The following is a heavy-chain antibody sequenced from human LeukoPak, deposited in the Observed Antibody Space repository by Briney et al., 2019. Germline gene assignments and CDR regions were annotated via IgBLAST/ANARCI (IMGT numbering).Heavy chain of an antibody. D-gene: IGHD5-18*01. CDR2: INHSGSA. CDR1: GGSFSGYY. Sequence: PPETLSLTCAVYGGSFSGYYWSWIRQPPGKGLEWIGEINHSGSANYNPSLKGRVTISVDTSKNQFSLKLSSVTAADTAVYYCARDPASKRWRVLRGYSYAYFDYWGQGTLVTVSS. CDR3: ARDPASKRWRVLRGYSYAYFDY. J-gene: IGHJ4*02. V-gene: IGHV4-34*01.